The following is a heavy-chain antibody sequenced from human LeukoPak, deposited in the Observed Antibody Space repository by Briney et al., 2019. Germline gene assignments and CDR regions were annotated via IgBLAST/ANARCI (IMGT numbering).Heavy chain of an antibody. J-gene: IGHJ1*01. CDR1: GGSFSGYY. CDR3: ARDGAYDSSGYLYFQH. V-gene: IGHV4-34*01. D-gene: IGHD3-22*01. CDR2: INHSGST. Sequence: SETLSLTCAVYGGSFSGYYWSWIRQPPGEGLEWIGEINHSGSTNYNPSLKSRVTISVDTSKNQFSPKLSSVTAADTAVYYCARDGAYDSSGYLYFQHWGQGTLVTVSS.